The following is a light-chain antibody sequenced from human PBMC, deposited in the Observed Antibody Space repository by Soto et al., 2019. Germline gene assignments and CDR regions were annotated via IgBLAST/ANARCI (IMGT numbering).Light chain of an antibody. V-gene: IGKV3D-15*01. CDR3: QQYNNWPT. CDR1: HVVNSN. CDR2: GAS. J-gene: IGKJ1*01. Sequence: EIVWTQCPVTLSLSPGERATLSCRGSHVVNSNYLAWYQQKPGQAPSLLIYGASTRATGIPARFSGSGSGTDFTPTISSLLSEDFAVYYCQQYNNWPTFGQGTKVDIK.